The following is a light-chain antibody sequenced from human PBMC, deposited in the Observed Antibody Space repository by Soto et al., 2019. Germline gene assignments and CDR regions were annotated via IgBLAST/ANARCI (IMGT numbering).Light chain of an antibody. Sequence: EIVLTQSPATLSLSPGERATLSCRASQSVSSSYLAWYQQKPGQAPRLLFYGASSKATGIPDTFSGSGSGTDFTLTISRLEPEDFAVYYCQQYGSSPTFGGGTKVEIK. J-gene: IGKJ4*01. CDR2: GAS. V-gene: IGKV3-20*01. CDR3: QQYGSSPT. CDR1: QSVSSSY.